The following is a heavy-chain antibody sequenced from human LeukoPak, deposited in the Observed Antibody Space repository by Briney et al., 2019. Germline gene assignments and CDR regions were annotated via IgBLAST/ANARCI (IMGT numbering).Heavy chain of an antibody. Sequence: GRSLRLSCAASGFTFSSYGMHWVRQAPGKGLEWVAVISYDGSNKYYADSVKGRFTISRDNSKNTLYLQMNSLRAEDTAVYYCAKPYGSLSRGGLDVWGQGTTVIVSS. V-gene: IGHV3-30*18. J-gene: IGHJ6*02. CDR3: AKPYGSLSRGGLDV. CDR1: GFTFSSYG. CDR2: ISYDGSNK. D-gene: IGHD1-26*01.